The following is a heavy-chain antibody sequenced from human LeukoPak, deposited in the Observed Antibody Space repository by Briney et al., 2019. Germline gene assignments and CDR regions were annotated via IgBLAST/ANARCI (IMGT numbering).Heavy chain of an antibody. CDR1: GFPFSSYG. CDR2: ISSTSSYR. J-gene: IGHJ4*02. CDR3: ARGEYYYDSSGYYRKPDY. V-gene: IGHV3-21*04. Sequence: GGSLRLSCVASGFPFSSYGMNWVRQAPGKGLEWVSSISSTSSYRSYAESVKGRFTVSRDNAKNSLFLQMNSLRAEDTAVYYCARGEYYYDSSGYYRKPDYWGQGTLVTVST. D-gene: IGHD3-22*01.